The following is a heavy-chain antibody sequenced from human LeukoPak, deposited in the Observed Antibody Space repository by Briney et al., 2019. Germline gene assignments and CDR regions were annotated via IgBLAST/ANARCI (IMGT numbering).Heavy chain of an antibody. Sequence: SETLSLTCTVSGGSISSYYWNWIRQPPGKGLEWVGYVFYSGNTNYNPSLGSRVTISEDTSKNQFSLNLNSLTAADTAVYYCARGLPGRDAFDVWGQGTVVTVSS. J-gene: IGHJ3*01. V-gene: IGHV4-59*13. D-gene: IGHD3-16*01. CDR2: VFYSGNT. CDR1: GGSISSYY. CDR3: ARGLPGRDAFDV.